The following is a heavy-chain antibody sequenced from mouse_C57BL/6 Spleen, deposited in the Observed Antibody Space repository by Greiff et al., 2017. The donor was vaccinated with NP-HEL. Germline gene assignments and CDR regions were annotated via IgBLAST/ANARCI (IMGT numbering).Heavy chain of an antibody. J-gene: IGHJ4*01. CDR2: IDPNSGGT. Sequence: VQLQQPGAELVKPGASVKLSCKASGYTFTSYWMNWVKQGPGRGLEWIGRIDPNSGGTKYNEKFKSKATLPVDKPSSTAYMQLSSLTSADSAVYYCARLYYEYDVGYYYAMDYWGQGTSVTVSS. D-gene: IGHD2-4*01. CDR3: ARLYYEYDVGYYYAMDY. V-gene: IGHV1-72*01. CDR1: GYTFTSYW.